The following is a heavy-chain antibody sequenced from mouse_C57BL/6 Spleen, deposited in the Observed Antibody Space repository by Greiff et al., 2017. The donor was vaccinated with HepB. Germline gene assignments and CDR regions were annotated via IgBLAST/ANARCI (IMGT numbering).Heavy chain of an antibody. Sequence: VHVKQSGPELVKPGASVKISCKASGYSFTGYYMNWVKQSPEKSLEWIGEINPSTGGTTYNQKFKAKATLTVDKSSSTAYMQLKSLTSEDSAVYYCARMEDGYPYYFDYWGQGTTLTVSS. J-gene: IGHJ2*01. CDR2: INPSTGGT. CDR3: ARMEDGYPYYFDY. D-gene: IGHD2-3*01. CDR1: GYSFTGYY. V-gene: IGHV1-42*01.